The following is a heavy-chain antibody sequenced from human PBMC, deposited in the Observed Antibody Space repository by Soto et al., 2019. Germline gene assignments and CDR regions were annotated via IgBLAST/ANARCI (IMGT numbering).Heavy chain of an antibody. CDR3: ARVNRGTGNYYYYGMDV. CDR1: GFTFSSYA. Sequence: QVQLVESGGGVVQPGRSLRLSCAASGFTFSSYAMHWVRQAPGKGLEWVAVISYDGSNKYYADSVKGRFTISRDNSKNTLYQQMNSLRAEDTAVYYCARVNRGTGNYYYYGMDVWGQGTTVTVSS. CDR2: ISYDGSNK. D-gene: IGHD1-1*01. V-gene: IGHV3-30-3*01. J-gene: IGHJ6*02.